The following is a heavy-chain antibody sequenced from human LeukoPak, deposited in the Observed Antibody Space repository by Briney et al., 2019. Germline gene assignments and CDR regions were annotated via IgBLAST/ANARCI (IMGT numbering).Heavy chain of an antibody. CDR3: ARGLDVTFDI. V-gene: IGHV4-59*01. Sequence: SETLSLTCTVSGGSISSYYWNWIRQPPGKGLEWIGYIYYSGSTNYNPSLKSRVTISVDTSKNQFSLRLSSVTAADTAVYYCARGLDVTFDIWGQGTMVTSLQ. J-gene: IGHJ3*02. D-gene: IGHD3-10*02. CDR1: GGSISSYY. CDR2: IYYSGST.